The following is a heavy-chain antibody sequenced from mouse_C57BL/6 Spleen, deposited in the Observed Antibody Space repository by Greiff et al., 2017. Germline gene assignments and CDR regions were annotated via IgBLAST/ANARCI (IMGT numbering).Heavy chain of an antibody. V-gene: IGHV1-39*01. CDR3: AIWYYGNSYYAKNY. Sequence: LVESGPELVKPGASVKISCKASGYSFTDYNMNWVKQSNGKSLEWIGVINPNYGTTSYNQKFKGKATLTVDQSSSTAYMQLNSLPSEDSAVYYCAIWYYGNSYYAKNYWGQGTSVTVSS. CDR2: INPNYGTT. D-gene: IGHD1-1*01. CDR1: GYSFTDYN. J-gene: IGHJ4*01.